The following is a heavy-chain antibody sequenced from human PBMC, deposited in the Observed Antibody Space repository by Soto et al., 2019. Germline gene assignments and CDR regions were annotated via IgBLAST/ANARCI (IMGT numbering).Heavy chain of an antibody. CDR2: IYYSGST. V-gene: IGHV4-31*11. D-gene: IGHD5-18*01. Sequence: SETLSLTCAVYGGSFSGYYWSWIRQHPGKGLEWIGYIYYSGSTYYNPSLKSRVTISVDTSKNQFSLKLSSVTAADTAVYYCARSGYSYGPNPLLYWGQGTLVTVSS. CDR1: GGSFSGYY. J-gene: IGHJ4*02. CDR3: ARSGYSYGPNPLLY.